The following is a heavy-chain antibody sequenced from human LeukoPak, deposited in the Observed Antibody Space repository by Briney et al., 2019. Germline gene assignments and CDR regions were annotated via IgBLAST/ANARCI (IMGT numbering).Heavy chain of an antibody. CDR3: ARGRGPRTTVTTDWAY. CDR2: INPNRGGT. V-gene: IGHV1-2*02. J-gene: IGHJ4*02. CDR1: GYTFTGYY. D-gene: IGHD4-17*01. Sequence: ASVKVSCKASGYTFTGYYMHWVRQAPGQGLEWMGWINPNRGGTNYEQKFHGKVTMTRDTSISTAYMELSRLRSDDTAVYYCARGRGPRTTVTTDWAYWGQGTLVTVSS.